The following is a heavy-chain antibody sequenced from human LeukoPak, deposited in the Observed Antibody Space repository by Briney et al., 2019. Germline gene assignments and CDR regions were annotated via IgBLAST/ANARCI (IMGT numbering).Heavy chain of an antibody. CDR3: ARETGYYGSGSGIDY. V-gene: IGHV4-4*07. CDR1: GGSISSYY. J-gene: IGHJ4*02. CDR2: IYTSGST. D-gene: IGHD3-10*01. Sequence: KPSETLSLTFTVSGGSISSYYWSWIRQPAGKGLEWIGRIYTSGSTNYNPSLKSRVTMSVDTSKNQFSLKLSSVTAADTAVYYCARETGYYGSGSGIDYWGQGTLVTVSS.